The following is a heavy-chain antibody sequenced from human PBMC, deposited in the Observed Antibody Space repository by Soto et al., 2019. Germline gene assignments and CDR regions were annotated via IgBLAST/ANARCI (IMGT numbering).Heavy chain of an antibody. CDR1: GFTFSSYA. CDR3: ASLGYYDPYGSY. J-gene: IGHJ4*02. CDR2: ISYDGSNK. Sequence: QVQLVESGGGVVQPGRSLRLSCAASGFTFSSYAMHWVRQAPGKGLEWVAVISYDGSNKYYADSVKGRFTISRDNSKNTLYLKMNSLRAEDTAVYYCASLGYYDPYGSYWGQGTLVTVSS. D-gene: IGHD3-22*01. V-gene: IGHV3-30-3*01.